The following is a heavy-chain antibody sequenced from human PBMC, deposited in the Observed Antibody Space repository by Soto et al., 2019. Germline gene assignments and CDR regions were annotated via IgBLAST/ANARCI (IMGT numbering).Heavy chain of an antibody. Sequence: GGSLRLSCAASGFTFSSYGMHWVRQAPGKGLEWVAVISYDGSNKYYADSVKGRFTISRDNSKNTLYLQMNSLRAEDTAVYYCAKDVWGTAMVINDGMDVWGQGTTVTVSS. V-gene: IGHV3-30*18. J-gene: IGHJ6*02. CDR2: ISYDGSNK. D-gene: IGHD5-18*01. CDR3: AKDVWGTAMVINDGMDV. CDR1: GFTFSSYG.